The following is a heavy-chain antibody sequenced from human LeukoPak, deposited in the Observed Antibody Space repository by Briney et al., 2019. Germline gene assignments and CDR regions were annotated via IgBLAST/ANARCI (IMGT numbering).Heavy chain of an antibody. CDR2: IKQDGSEK. CDR1: GFTFSSYW. Sequence: GGSLRLSCAASGFTFSSYWMSWVRQAPGKGLEWVANIKQDGSEKYYVDSVKGRFTISRDNAKNSLYLQMNSLRAEDTAVYYCARDYDSSGYYGYYFDYWGQGILVTVSS. V-gene: IGHV3-7*01. J-gene: IGHJ4*02. D-gene: IGHD3-22*01. CDR3: ARDYDSSGYYGYYFDY.